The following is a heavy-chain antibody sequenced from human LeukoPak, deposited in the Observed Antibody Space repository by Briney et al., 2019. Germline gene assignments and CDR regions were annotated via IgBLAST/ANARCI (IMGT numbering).Heavy chain of an antibody. J-gene: IGHJ4*02. V-gene: IGHV3-21*01. CDR3: ASDIVVVVAATVVDY. Sequence: PGGSLRLSCAASGFTFSSYSMNWVRQAPGKGLELVSSISSSSSYIYYADSVKGRFTISRDNAKNSLYLQMNSLRAEDTAVYYCASDIVVVVAATVVDYWGQGTLVTVSS. CDR1: GFTFSSYS. D-gene: IGHD2-15*01. CDR2: ISSSSSYI.